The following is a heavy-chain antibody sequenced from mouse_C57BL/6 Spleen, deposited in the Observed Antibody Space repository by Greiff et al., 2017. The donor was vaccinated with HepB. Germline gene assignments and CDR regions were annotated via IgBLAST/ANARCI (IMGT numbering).Heavy chain of an antibody. Sequence: QVQLQQSGPELVKPGASVKISCKASGYAFSSSWMNWVKQRPGKGLEWIGRIYPGDGDTNYNGKFKGKATLTADKSSSTAYMQLSSLTSEDSAVYFCARSQFITTVVRFYFDYWGQGTTLTVSS. D-gene: IGHD1-1*01. CDR3: ARSQFITTVVRFYFDY. CDR2: IYPGDGDT. CDR1: GYAFSSSW. J-gene: IGHJ2*01. V-gene: IGHV1-82*01.